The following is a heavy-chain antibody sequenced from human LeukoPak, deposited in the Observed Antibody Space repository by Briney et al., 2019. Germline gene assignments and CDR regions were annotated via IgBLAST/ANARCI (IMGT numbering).Heavy chain of an antibody. J-gene: IGHJ4*02. CDR3: ARDSSSWYPFDY. CDR1: GGTFSSYT. D-gene: IGHD6-13*01. V-gene: IGHV1-69*04. CDR2: IIPILGIA. Sequence: SVKVSCKASGGTFSSYTISWVRQAPGQGLEWMGRIIPILGIANYAQKFQGRVTITADKSTSTAYMELSSLRSEDTAVYYCARDSSSWYPFDYWGQGALVTVSS.